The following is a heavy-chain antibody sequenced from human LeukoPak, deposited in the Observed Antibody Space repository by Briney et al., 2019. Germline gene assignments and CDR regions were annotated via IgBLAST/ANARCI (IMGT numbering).Heavy chain of an antibody. D-gene: IGHD3-10*01. CDR3: ARAGFGELPSYGMDV. Sequence: ASVKVSCKASGYTFTGYYMHWVRQALGQGLEWMGWINPNSGGTNYAQKFQGRVTMTRDTSISTAYMELSRLRSDDTAVYYCARAGFGELPSYGMDVWGQGTTVTVSS. J-gene: IGHJ6*02. CDR2: INPNSGGT. CDR1: GYTFTGYY. V-gene: IGHV1-2*02.